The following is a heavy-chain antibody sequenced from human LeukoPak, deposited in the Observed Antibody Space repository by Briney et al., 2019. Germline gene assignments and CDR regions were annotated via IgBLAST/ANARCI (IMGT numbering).Heavy chain of an antibody. Sequence: QPGRSLRLSCAASGFTFSSYGMHWVLQAPGKGLEWVAVIWYDGSNKYYADSVKGRFTISRDNSKNTLYLQMNSLRAEDTAVYYCARLSSSWYGNDAFDIWGQGTMVTVSS. CDR3: ARLSSSWYGNDAFDI. CDR1: GFTFSSYG. J-gene: IGHJ3*02. V-gene: IGHV3-33*01. CDR2: IWYDGSNK. D-gene: IGHD6-13*01.